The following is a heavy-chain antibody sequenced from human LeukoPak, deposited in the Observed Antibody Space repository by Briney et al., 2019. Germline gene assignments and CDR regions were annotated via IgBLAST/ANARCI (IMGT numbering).Heavy chain of an antibody. J-gene: IGHJ4*02. CDR1: GGSFSGYY. V-gene: IGHV4-34*01. CDR2: INHSGST. Sequence: PSETPSLTCAVYGGSFSGYYWSWIRQPPGKGLEWIGEINHSGSTNYNPSLKSRVTISVDTSKNQFSLKLSSATAADTAVYYCARVYDYGDPLFDYWGQGTLVTVSS. D-gene: IGHD4-17*01. CDR3: ARVYDYGDPLFDY.